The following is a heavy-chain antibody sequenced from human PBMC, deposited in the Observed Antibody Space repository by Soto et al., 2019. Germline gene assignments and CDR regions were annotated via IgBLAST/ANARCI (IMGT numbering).Heavy chain of an antibody. D-gene: IGHD3-10*01. CDR2: IYASGAT. J-gene: IGHJ4*02. CDR1: GGAISTYY. Sequence: SETLSLTCTVSGGAISTYYWSWIRQPPGGTLEWIGYIYASGATTYNPSLESRVTMSVDMPNNEFSLELTSLTAADTAVYYCARSHSFDGSIYHYYFDFWGQGTLVTVSS. CDR3: ARSHSFDGSIYHYYFDF. V-gene: IGHV4-59*01.